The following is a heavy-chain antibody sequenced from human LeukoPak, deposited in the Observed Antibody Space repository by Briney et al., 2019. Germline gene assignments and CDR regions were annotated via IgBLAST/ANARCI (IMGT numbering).Heavy chain of an antibody. Sequence: EGSLRLSCAASGFTFSSYGMHWVRQAPGKGLEWVAVIWYDGSNKYYADSVKGRFTISRDNSKNTLYLQMNSLRAEDTAVYYCARSSYPYYFDYWGQGTLVTVSS. V-gene: IGHV3-33*01. J-gene: IGHJ4*02. CDR1: GFTFSSYG. D-gene: IGHD6-19*01. CDR2: IWYDGSNK. CDR3: ARSSYPYYFDY.